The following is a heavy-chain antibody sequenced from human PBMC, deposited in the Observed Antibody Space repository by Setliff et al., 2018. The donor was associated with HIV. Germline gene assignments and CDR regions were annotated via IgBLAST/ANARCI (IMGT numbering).Heavy chain of an antibody. CDR2: IYYSGST. J-gene: IGHJ6*03. CDR1: GGSISSHY. CDR3: ARDGPLEGSYRYYYYYMDV. D-gene: IGHD3-10*01. Sequence: KTSETLSLTCTVSGGSISSHYWSWIRQPPGKGLEWIGYIYYSGSTNYNPSLKSRVTISVDTPKNQFSLKLSSVTAADTAVYYCARDGPLEGSYRYYYYYMDVWGKGTTVTVSS. V-gene: IGHV4-59*11.